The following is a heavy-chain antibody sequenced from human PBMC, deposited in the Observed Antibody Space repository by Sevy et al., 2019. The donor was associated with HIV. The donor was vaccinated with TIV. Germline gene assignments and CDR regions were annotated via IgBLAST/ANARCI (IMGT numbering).Heavy chain of an antibody. V-gene: IGHV3-21*01. CDR1: GFTFSRSS. J-gene: IGHJ4*02. CDR3: ARGVGANAQFDY. CDR2: ISYSGSDI. D-gene: IGHD2-8*01. Sequence: GGSLRLSCAASGFTFSRSSMNWVRLAPGKGLEWLSSISYSGSDIYYADSLRGRFSISRDNAKSSLYLQMNSLRAEDTAVYYCARGVGANAQFDYWGRGTLVTVSS.